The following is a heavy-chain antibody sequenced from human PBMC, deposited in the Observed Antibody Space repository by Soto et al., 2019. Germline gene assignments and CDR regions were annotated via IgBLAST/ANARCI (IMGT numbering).Heavy chain of an antibody. V-gene: IGHV3-30-3*01. CDR3: ARGDIVVVKGAGFDY. Sequence: QVQLVESGGGVVQPGRSLRLSCAASGFTFSSYAMHWVRQAPGKGLEWVAVISYDGSNKYYADSVKGRFTISRDNSKNTLYLQMNSLRAKDTAVYYCARGDIVVVKGAGFDYWGQGTLVTVSS. CDR2: ISYDGSNK. D-gene: IGHD2-15*01. CDR1: GFTFSSYA. J-gene: IGHJ4*02.